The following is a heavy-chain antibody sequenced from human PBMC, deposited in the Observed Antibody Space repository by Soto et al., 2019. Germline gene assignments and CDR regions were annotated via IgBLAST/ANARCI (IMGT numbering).Heavy chain of an antibody. D-gene: IGHD6-6*01. CDR3: AGGTAARIFYYYYMDV. V-gene: IGHV4-31*01. CDR2: IYYSGST. Sequence: QVQLQESGPGLVKPSQTLSLTCTVSGGSISSGGYYWSWIRQHPGKGLEWIGYIYYSGSTYYNPSIKSLVTLAVDTSKHQSSMKRSAATAEATAVYCGAGGTAARIFYYYYMDVWGKGTTVTVSS. J-gene: IGHJ6*03. CDR1: GGSISSGGYY.